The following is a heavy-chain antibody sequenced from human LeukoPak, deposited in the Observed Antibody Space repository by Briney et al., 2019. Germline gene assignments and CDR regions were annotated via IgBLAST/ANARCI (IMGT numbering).Heavy chain of an antibody. CDR2: IRYDGSNK. CDR3: AKDLSATGEYYYYYMDV. CDR1: GFTFSSYG. D-gene: IGHD5-12*01. V-gene: IGHV3-30*02. Sequence: GGSLRLSRAASGFTFSSYGMHWVRQAPGKGLEWVAFIRYDGSNKYYADSVKGRFTISRDNSKNTLYLQMNSLRAEDTAVYYCAKDLSATGEYYYYYMDVWGKGTTVTVSS. J-gene: IGHJ6*03.